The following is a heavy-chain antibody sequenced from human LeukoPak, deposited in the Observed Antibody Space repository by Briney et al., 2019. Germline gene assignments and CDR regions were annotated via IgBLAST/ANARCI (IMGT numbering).Heavy chain of an antibody. CDR3: ASRSGWYFYYFDY. CDR2: THHSGTT. V-gene: IGHV4-38-2*02. Sequence: SETLSLTCTVSGYSISSGSYWGWIRQPPGKGLEWIGSTHHSGTTYYNPSLKSRVTISIDTSKNQFSLLLSSVTAADTAVYYCASRSGWYFYYFDYWGQGTLVTVSS. D-gene: IGHD6-19*01. J-gene: IGHJ4*02. CDR1: GYSISSGSY.